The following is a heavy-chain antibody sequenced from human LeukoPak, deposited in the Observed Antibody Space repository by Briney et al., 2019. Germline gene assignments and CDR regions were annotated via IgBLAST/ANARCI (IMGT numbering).Heavy chain of an antibody. Sequence: ASVKVSFTASGGTFSSYAISWVRQAPGQGLEWMGGIIPIFGTANYAQKFQGRVTITADESTSTAYMELSSLRSEDTAVYYCARDAYSGYALVYWGQGTLVTVSS. CDR3: ARDAYSGYALVY. V-gene: IGHV1-69*13. D-gene: IGHD5-12*01. J-gene: IGHJ4*02. CDR1: GGTFSSYA. CDR2: IIPIFGTA.